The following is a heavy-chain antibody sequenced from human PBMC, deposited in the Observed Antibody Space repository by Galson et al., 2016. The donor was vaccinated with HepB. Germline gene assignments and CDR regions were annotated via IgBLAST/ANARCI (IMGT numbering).Heavy chain of an antibody. J-gene: IGHJ4*02. CDR1: GFTFSSYA. D-gene: IGHD1-26*01. CDR2: ISGSGGST. Sequence: SLRLSCAASGFTFSSYAMNWVRQAPGKGLEWVSVISGSGGSTYKADSVKGRFIISRDNSKNTLYLQMNSLRAKDTAVYFCARSWERQLGPFDYWGQGTLVTVSS. CDR3: ARSWERQLGPFDY. V-gene: IGHV3-23*01.